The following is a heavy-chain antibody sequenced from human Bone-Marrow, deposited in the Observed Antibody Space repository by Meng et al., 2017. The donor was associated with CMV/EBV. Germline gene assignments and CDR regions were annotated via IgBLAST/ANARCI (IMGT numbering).Heavy chain of an antibody. CDR2: INPSGGST. Sequence: ASVKVSCKASGYTFTSYYMHWVRQAPGQGLEWMGIINPSGGSTSYAQKFQGRVTMTRDTSTSTVYMELSSLRSEDTAVYYCARVSSSSTSRNPRYYYYYGMDVWGQGTTVTGSS. V-gene: IGHV1-46*01. CDR3: ARVSSSSTSRNPRYYYYYGMDV. D-gene: IGHD2-2*01. J-gene: IGHJ6*01. CDR1: GYTFTSYY.